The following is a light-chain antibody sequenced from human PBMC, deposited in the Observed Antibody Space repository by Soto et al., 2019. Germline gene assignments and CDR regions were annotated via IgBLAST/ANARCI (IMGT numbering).Light chain of an antibody. V-gene: IGKV3-20*01. CDR3: QQYGSPPFT. CDR2: DAS. J-gene: IGKJ3*01. Sequence: IALTQSPGTLSSSPGERSTLSCRASQTISGSSLAWYQQKPGQAPRLLIYDASSRATGIPDRISGTGSGTDFAHTINGLDPEDFAVYYWQQYGSPPFTFGPGTKVDL. CDR1: QTISGSS.